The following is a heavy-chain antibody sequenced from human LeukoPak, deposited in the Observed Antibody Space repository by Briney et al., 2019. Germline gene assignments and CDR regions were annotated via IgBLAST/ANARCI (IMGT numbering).Heavy chain of an antibody. CDR2: LKQDGSEK. V-gene: IGHV3-7*01. CDR1: GFSVSSYW. Sequence: GGSLRLSCAASGFSVSSYWVSWVRQAPGEGLEWVANLKQDGSEKYYMDSVEGRCTMSTDTGENSLYMQMNRMRAEDTAVYYCERDDGRDDFDIWGQGTMGTVSS. J-gene: IGHJ3*02. CDR3: ERDDGRDDFDI. D-gene: IGHD2-8*01.